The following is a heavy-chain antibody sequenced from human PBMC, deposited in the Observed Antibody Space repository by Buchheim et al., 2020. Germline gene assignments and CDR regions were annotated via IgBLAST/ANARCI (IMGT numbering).Heavy chain of an antibody. D-gene: IGHD1-26*01. CDR2: ISGLNGNR. Sequence: QVQLVQSGAEVKKPGASVKVSCKSSGYTFSNFGFTWVRQAPGQGLEWMGWISGLNGNRNYAQKFQGRVTMTTDTSTSTAHMELRSLSSDDTAVYYCARDHSYSGFDLSEDHYYGMDVWGQGT. CDR3: ARDHSYSGFDLSEDHYYGMDV. CDR1: GYTFSNFG. J-gene: IGHJ6*02. V-gene: IGHV1-18*01.